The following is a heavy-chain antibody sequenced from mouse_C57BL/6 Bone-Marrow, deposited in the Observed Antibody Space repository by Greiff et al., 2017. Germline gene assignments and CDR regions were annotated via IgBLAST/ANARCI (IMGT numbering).Heavy chain of an antibody. J-gene: IGHJ2*01. CDR1: GFNIKDDY. CDR3: CALEADIG. Sequence: VQLQQSGAELVRPGASVKLSCTASGFNIKDDYMHWVKQRPEQGLEWIGWIDPENGDTEYDSKFQGKAPITADPSSNTAYLQLSSLTSEDSAVDYFCALEADIGWGQGTTLTVSS. D-gene: IGHD2-14*01. CDR2: IDPENGDT. V-gene: IGHV14-4*01.